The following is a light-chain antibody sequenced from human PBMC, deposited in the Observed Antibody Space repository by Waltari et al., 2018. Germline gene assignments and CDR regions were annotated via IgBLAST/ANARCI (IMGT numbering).Light chain of an antibody. CDR1: QSVLYNSYNKNY. J-gene: IGKJ2*01. Sequence: DIVMTQSPESLAVSLGERATINCKSSQSVLYNSYNKNYLAWYQQRPGQPPKLLIYWASTRESGVPDRFSGGGSGTDFNLTISSLQAEDVAIYYCQQYFSSPSFGQGTKLEIK. CDR2: WAS. V-gene: IGKV4-1*01. CDR3: QQYFSSPS.